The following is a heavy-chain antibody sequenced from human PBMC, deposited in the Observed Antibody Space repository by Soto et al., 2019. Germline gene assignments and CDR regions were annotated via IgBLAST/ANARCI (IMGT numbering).Heavy chain of an antibody. J-gene: IGHJ4*02. V-gene: IGHV3-15*07. CDR1: SVSNAW. D-gene: IGHD3-3*01. CDR2: IKSKTDGGTT. CDR3: TTPTYYDFWSGYLR. Sequence: SVSNAWMNWVHQAPGKGLEWVGRIKSKTDGGTTDYAAPVKGRFTISRDDSKNTLYLQMNSLKTEDTAVYYCTTPTYYDFWSGYLRWGQGTLVTVSS.